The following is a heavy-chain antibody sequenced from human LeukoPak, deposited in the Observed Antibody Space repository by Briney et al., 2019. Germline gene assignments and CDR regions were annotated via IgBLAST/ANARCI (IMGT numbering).Heavy chain of an antibody. Sequence: PGGSLRLSCAASGFTFSNYRMNWVRQAPGKGLEWVSSISTSGSYIYYADSVKGRFTISRDNAKNSLYLQMNSLRAEDTAVYYCARDWDMDYYDSSGYYNDYWGQGTLVTVSS. CDR3: ARDWDMDYYDSSGYYNDY. CDR2: ISTSGSYI. CDR1: GFTFSNYR. D-gene: IGHD3-22*01. J-gene: IGHJ4*02. V-gene: IGHV3-21*01.